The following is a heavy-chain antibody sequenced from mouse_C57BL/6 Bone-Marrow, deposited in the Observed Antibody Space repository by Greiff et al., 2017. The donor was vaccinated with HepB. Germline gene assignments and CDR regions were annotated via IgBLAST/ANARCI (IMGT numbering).Heavy chain of an antibody. J-gene: IGHJ2*01. V-gene: IGHV14-4*01. Sequence: EVQLQQSGAELVRPGASVKLSCTASGFNIKDDYMHWVKQSPEQGLEWIGWLDPENGDTDYASKFQGKATITADTSSNTAYLQLSSLTSEDTAVYYCTPLGPYYFDYWGQGTTLTVSS. CDR2: LDPENGDT. CDR3: TPLGPYYFDY. CDR1: GFNIKDDY. D-gene: IGHD3-1*01.